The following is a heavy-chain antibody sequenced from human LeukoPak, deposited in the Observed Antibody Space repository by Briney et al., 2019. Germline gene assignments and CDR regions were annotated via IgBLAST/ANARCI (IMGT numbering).Heavy chain of an antibody. D-gene: IGHD3-10*01. CDR2: IKQDGSEK. J-gene: IGHJ5*02. Sequence: GGSLRLSCAASGFTFSSYWMSWGRQAPGKGLEWVANIKQDGSEKYYVDSVKGRFTISRDNAKNSLYLQMNSLRAEDTAVYYCARDDRGNWFDPWGQGTLVTVSS. CDR3: ARDDRGNWFDP. V-gene: IGHV3-7*01. CDR1: GFTFSSYW.